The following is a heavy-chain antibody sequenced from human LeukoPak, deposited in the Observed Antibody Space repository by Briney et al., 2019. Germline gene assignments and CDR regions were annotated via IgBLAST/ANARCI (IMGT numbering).Heavy chain of an antibody. V-gene: IGHV1-2*02. CDR3: ARGSSGWYAYYYYYYMDV. J-gene: IGHJ6*03. CDR2: INPNSGGT. D-gene: IGHD6-19*01. Sequence: ASVKVSCKASGYTFTGYYMHWVRQALGQGLEWMVWINPNSGGTNYAQKFQGRVTMTRDTSISTAYMELSRLRSADTSVYYCARGSSGWYAYYYYYYMDVWGKGTTVTVSS. CDR1: GYTFTGYY.